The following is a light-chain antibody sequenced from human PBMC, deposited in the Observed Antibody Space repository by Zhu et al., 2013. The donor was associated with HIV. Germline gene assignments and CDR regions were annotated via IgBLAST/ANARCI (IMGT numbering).Light chain of an antibody. Sequence: EIVLTQSPDTLSLSPGERASLSCRASQSVSSSSLAWYQQRPGQAPRLLSYGASSRATGIPDRFSGSGSGTDFTLTISSLEPEDFAVYYCQQXTVAKTF. CDR2: GAS. V-gene: IGKV3-20*01. CDR1: QSVSSSS. CDR3: QQXTVAKT. J-gene: IGKJ1*01.